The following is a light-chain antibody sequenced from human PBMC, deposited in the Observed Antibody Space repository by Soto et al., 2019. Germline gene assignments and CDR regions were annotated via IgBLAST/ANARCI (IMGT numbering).Light chain of an antibody. CDR1: QSINIY. V-gene: IGKV1-39*01. CDR2: AAS. Sequence: IQLTQSPSSLSASVGDRVTVTCRASQSINIYLNWYQQKPGKAPTLLIYAASSLQSGVPSRFSGGGSRTDFTLTNSSLQPEDFATYYCQQSYRSPYTFGQGTKLEI. J-gene: IGKJ2*01. CDR3: QQSYRSPYT.